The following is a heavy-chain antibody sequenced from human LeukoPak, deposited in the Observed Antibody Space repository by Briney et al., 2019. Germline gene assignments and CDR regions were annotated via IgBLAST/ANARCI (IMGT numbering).Heavy chain of an antibody. D-gene: IGHD6-6*01. V-gene: IGHV4-38-2*02. Sequence: SETLSLTCTVSGYSISSGYYWGWIRQPPGKGLEWIGSIYHSGSTYYNPSLKSRVTISVDTSKNQFSLKLSSVTAADTAVYYCARDGGHSSSLVDPWGQGTLVTVSS. J-gene: IGHJ5*02. CDR1: GYSISSGYY. CDR3: ARDGGHSSSLVDP. CDR2: IYHSGST.